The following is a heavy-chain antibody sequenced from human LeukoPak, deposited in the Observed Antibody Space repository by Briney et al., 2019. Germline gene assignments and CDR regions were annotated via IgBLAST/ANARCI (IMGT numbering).Heavy chain of an antibody. V-gene: IGHV1-24*01. CDR3: ATALGYCSSTSCYDGNY. J-gene: IGHJ4*02. CDR2: FDPEDGET. D-gene: IGHD2-2*01. CDR1: GYTLTELS. Sequence: VASVKVSCKVSGYTLTELSIHWVRQAPGKGLEWMGGFDPEDGETIYAQKFRGRVTMTEDTSTDTAYMELSSLRSEDTAVYYCATALGYCSSTSCYDGNYWGQGTLVTVSS.